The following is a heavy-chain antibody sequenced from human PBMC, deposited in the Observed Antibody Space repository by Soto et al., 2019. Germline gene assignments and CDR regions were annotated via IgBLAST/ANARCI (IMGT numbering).Heavy chain of an antibody. CDR2: ISGSGGST. Sequence: EVQLLESGGGLVQPGGSLRLSCAASGFTFSSYAMSWVRQAPGKGLEWVSAISGSGGSTYYADSGKGRFTISRDNSKNTLYLQMNSLRAEDTAVYYCAKIIMSIAARRGYLDDYWGQGTLVTVSS. D-gene: IGHD6-6*01. J-gene: IGHJ4*02. V-gene: IGHV3-23*01. CDR3: AKIIMSIAARRGYLDDY. CDR1: GFTFSSYA.